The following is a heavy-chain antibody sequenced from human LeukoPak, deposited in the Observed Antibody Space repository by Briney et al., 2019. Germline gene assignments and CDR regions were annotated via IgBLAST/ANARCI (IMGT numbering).Heavy chain of an antibody. Sequence: PSETLSLTCAVSGGSISSSNWWIWLRQPPGKGLEWIGEIYHSGRGNTNYNPSLKSRATISIDNAKNQFSLKLRSVTAADTAVYFCARDNPRTTTYSSGSSFDLWGQGTLVTVSS. CDR3: ARDNPRTTTYSSGSSFDL. D-gene: IGHD6-19*01. CDR2: IYHSGRGNT. CDR1: GGSISSSNW. V-gene: IGHV4/OR15-8*02. J-gene: IGHJ4*02.